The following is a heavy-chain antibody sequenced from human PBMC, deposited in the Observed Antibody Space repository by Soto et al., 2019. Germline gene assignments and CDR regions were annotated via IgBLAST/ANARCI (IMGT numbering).Heavy chain of an antibody. CDR3: ATDRGYYYDSSGYDSGFDY. Sequence: AASVQVSCKVSGYTLTELSMHWVRQAPGKGLDWMGGFDPEDGETIYAQKFQGRVTMTEDTSTDTAYMELSSLRSEDTAVYYCATDRGYYYDSSGYDSGFDYWGQGTLVTVSS. J-gene: IGHJ4*02. CDR1: GYTLTELS. D-gene: IGHD3-22*01. V-gene: IGHV1-24*01. CDR2: FDPEDGET.